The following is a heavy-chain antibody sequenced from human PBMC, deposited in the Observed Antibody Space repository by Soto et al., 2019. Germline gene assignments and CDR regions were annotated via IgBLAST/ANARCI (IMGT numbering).Heavy chain of an antibody. J-gene: IGHJ6*02. CDR3: AREGVAPYYYYGMDG. CDR2: INPNSGGT. CDR1: GYTFTGYY. D-gene: IGHD5-12*01. Sequence: ASVKVSCKASGYTFTGYYMHWVRQAPGQGLEWMGWINPNSGGTNYAQKFQGWVTMTRDTSISTAYMELSRLRSDDTAVYYCAREGVAPYYYYGMDGWGQGTPVTVSS. V-gene: IGHV1-2*04.